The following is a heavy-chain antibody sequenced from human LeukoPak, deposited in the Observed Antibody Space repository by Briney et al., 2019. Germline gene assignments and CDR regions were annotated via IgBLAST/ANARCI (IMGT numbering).Heavy chain of an antibody. CDR1: GASVSSDSYY. CDR2: IYYSGTT. D-gene: IGHD3-22*01. V-gene: IGHV4-61*01. CDR3: ARDSRGYDDSRGYFDH. J-gene: IGHJ4*02. Sequence: SQSLSLTSTVSGASVSSDSYYWSWIRQPPGKGREGSGYIYYSGTTKKNPSLKRRVTLSVDTSKNQLYLKLNSVTAADTAVYYCARDSRGYDDSRGYFDHWGEGTLVTVSS.